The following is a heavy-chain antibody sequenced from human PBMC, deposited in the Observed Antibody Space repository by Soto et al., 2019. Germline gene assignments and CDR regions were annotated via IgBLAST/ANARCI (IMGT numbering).Heavy chain of an antibody. J-gene: IGHJ6*02. CDR3: ARTRWELLSYFYYGMDV. Sequence: ASVKVSCKASGYTFTSYYMHWVRQAPGQGLEWMGIINPSGGSTSYAQKFQGRVTMTRDTSTSTVYMELSSLRSEDTAVYYCARTRWELLSYFYYGMDVWGQGTTVTVSS. D-gene: IGHD1-26*01. CDR1: GYTFTSYY. V-gene: IGHV1-46*01. CDR2: INPSGGST.